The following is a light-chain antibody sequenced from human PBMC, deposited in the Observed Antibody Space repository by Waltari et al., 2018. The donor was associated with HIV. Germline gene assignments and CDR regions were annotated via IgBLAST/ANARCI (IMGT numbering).Light chain of an antibody. CDR2: EVS. J-gene: IGLJ2*01. Sequence: QSALTQPASVSGSPGQSITISCTGTSSNVGSYNLVSWYQQHPGRAPKVMIYEVSKRPSGVSNRFSGSKSGNTASLTISGLQAEDEADYYCAAWDDSLNGMVFGGGAKLTVL. V-gene: IGLV2-23*02. CDR3: AAWDDSLNGMV. CDR1: SSNVGSYNL.